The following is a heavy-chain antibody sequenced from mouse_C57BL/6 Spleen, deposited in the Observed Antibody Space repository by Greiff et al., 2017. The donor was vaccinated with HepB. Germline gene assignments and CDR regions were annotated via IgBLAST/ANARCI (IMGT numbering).Heavy chain of an antibody. CDR3: AREEDDGYDGPWFAY. J-gene: IGHJ3*01. D-gene: IGHD2-2*01. Sequence: VQLQQSGAELAKPGASVKLSCKASGYTFTSYWMHWVKQRPGQGLEWIGYINPSSGYTKYNQKFKDKATLTADKSSSTAYMQLSSLTFEDSAVYYCAREEDDGYDGPWFAYWGQRTLVTVSA. V-gene: IGHV1-7*01. CDR2: INPSSGYT. CDR1: GYTFTSYW.